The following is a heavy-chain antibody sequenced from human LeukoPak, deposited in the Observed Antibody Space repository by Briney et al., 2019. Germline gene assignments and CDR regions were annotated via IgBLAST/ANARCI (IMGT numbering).Heavy chain of an antibody. CDR1: GFSFSSYA. CDR3: TRGRGAMNDFDY. J-gene: IGHJ4*02. V-gene: IGHV3-30*01. D-gene: IGHD2-2*01. CDR2: TSNHGNDG. Sequence: GGSLRLSCTDSGFSFSSYAMHWVRQSPGKGLEWVAVTSNHGNDGFYADSVKGRFTISRDNSKKTLYPQMDSLRPEDTGVYYCTRGRGAMNDFDYWGQGTLVTVSS.